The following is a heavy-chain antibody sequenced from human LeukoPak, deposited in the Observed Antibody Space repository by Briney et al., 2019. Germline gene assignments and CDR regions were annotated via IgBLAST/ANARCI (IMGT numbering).Heavy chain of an antibody. V-gene: IGHV3-30-3*01. CDR1: GFTFSSYP. D-gene: IGHD1-20*01. Sequence: GGSLRLSCAASGFTFSSYPLHWVRQAPGKGLEWVTLISYDGSKIYYADSVKGRFTISRDNSKNTLYLQMNSLRAEDTAVYYCAKEGVGITGTENWGQGTLVTVSS. J-gene: IGHJ4*02. CDR3: AKEGVGITGTEN. CDR2: ISYDGSKI.